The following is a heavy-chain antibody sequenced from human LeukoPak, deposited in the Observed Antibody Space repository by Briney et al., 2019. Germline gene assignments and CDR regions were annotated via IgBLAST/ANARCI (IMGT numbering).Heavy chain of an antibody. CDR3: ARQVEKNYGDWFDP. J-gene: IGHJ5*02. Sequence: SETLSLTCTVSGGSISSYYWGWIRQPPGKGLEWIGSVYYLGSTYYNPSLKSRVTISVDTSKNHFSLKVRSVTAADTAVYYYARQVEKNYGDWFDPWGQGTLVTVSS. CDR2: VYYLGST. V-gene: IGHV4-39*01. CDR1: GGSISSYY. D-gene: IGHD3-16*01.